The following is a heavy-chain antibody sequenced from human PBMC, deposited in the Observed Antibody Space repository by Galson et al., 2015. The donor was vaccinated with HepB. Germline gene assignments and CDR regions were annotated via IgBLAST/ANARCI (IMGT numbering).Heavy chain of an antibody. CDR3: ARTYYDFWSGYSGLNWFDP. CDR2: IDPSDSYT. D-gene: IGHD3-3*01. CDR1: GYSFTSYW. J-gene: IGHJ5*02. V-gene: IGHV5-10-1*01. Sequence: SGAEVKKPGESLRISCKGSGYSFTSYWISWVRQMPGKGLEWMGRIDPSDSYTNYSPSFQGHVTISADKSISTAYLQWSSLKASDTAMYYCARTYYDFWSGYSGLNWFDPWGQGTLVTVSS.